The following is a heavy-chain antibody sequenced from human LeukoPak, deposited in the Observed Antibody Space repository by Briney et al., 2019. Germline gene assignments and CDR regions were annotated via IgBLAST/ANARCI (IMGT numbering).Heavy chain of an antibody. J-gene: IGHJ4*02. D-gene: IGHD2-8*02. Sequence: GGSLRLSCAASGFTFSTFTMIWVRQPPGKGLEWVSSIFPSGGEIHYADSVRGRFTISRDNSKSTLSLQMNSLRAEDTAIYYCATYRQVLLPFESWGQGTLVTVSS. CDR3: ATYRQVLLPFES. CDR2: IFPSGGEI. CDR1: GFTFSTFT. V-gene: IGHV3-23*01.